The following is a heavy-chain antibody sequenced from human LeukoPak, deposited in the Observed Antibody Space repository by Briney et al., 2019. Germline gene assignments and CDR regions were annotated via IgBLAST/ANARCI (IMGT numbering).Heavy chain of an antibody. D-gene: IGHD3-10*01. CDR2: IYYSGST. CDR3: ARGRGVRGVIYYYYMDV. CDR1: GGSISSGDYY. V-gene: IGHV4-30-4*08. J-gene: IGHJ6*03. Sequence: SETLSLTCTVSGGSISSGDYYWSWIRQPPGKGLEWIGYIYYSGSTYYNPSLKSRVTISVDTSKNQFSLKLSSVTAADTAVYYCARGRGVRGVIYYYYMDVWGKGTTVTVSS.